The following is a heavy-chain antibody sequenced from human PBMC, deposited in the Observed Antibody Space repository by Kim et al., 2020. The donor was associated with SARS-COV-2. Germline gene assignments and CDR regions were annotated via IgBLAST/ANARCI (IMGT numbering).Heavy chain of an antibody. V-gene: IGHV3-7*03. CDR2: DGSEK. CDR3: VSTNTFDY. Sequence: DGSEKNYVDSVKGRFTISRDNAMNSLSLQMNSLRADDTAVYYCVSTNTFDYWGQGTLVTVSS. J-gene: IGHJ4*02. D-gene: IGHD1-1*01.